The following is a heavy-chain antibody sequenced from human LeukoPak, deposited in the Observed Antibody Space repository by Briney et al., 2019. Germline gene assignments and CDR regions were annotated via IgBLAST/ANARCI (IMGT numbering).Heavy chain of an antibody. V-gene: IGHV4-4*09. CDR3: ARHRSPSSLSYFDI. D-gene: IGHD6-19*01. CDR2: IYTSETT. CDR1: GASISSYY. J-gene: IGHJ4*02. Sequence: SETLSLTCTVSGASISSYYWSWIRQPPGKGLEWIGYIYTSETTNYNPSLRSRVTISIATSKNQFSLRLSSVTAADTAVYYRARHRSPSSLSYFDIWGQGTLVIVSS.